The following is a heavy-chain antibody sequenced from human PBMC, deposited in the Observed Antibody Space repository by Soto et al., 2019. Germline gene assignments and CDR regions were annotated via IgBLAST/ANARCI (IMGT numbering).Heavy chain of an antibody. Sequence: GGSLRLSCAASGFTFSTYSMNWVRQAPGKGLEWISYISSPSSSIYYADSIKGRFTISRDNAKNSLYLQMSSLRDEDTAVYYCARDLTFPATRRGMDVWGQGTTVTVSS. CDR3: ARDLTFPATRRGMDV. CDR1: GFTFSTYS. CDR2: ISSPSSSI. V-gene: IGHV3-48*02. J-gene: IGHJ6*02.